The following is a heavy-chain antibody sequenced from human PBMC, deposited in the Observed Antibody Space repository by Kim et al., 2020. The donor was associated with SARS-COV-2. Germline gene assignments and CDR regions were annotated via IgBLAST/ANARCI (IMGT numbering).Heavy chain of an antibody. D-gene: IGHD5-12*01. CDR1: GGSISNYY. CDR3: ARHRVGRGYDRSDYFDY. V-gene: IGHV4-59*08. Sequence: SETLSLTCTVSGGSISNYYWSWIRQPPGKGLEWIAYISYSGSPNYKPSLQSRVTISIDTSKNQFSLKLSSVTAADTAVYYCARHRVGRGYDRSDYFDYWG. CDR2: ISYSGSP. J-gene: IGHJ4*01.